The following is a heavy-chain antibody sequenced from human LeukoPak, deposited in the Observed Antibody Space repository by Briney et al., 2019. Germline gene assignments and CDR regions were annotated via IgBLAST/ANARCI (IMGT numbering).Heavy chain of an antibody. Sequence: PGGSLRLSCAASGFTFSDYYMNWIRQAPGKGLEWVSYISNSGSTIYYGDSVKGRFTISRDNSKNSLYLQMNSLRAEDTAVYYCASTIVPPYYDFWSGYYPLDYWGQGTLVTVSS. D-gene: IGHD3-3*01. V-gene: IGHV3-11*04. J-gene: IGHJ4*02. CDR2: ISNSGSTI. CDR1: GFTFSDYY. CDR3: ASTIVPPYYDFWSGYYPLDY.